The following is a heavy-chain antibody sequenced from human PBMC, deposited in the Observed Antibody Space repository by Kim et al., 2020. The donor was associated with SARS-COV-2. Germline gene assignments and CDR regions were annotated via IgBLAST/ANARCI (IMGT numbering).Heavy chain of an antibody. CDR2: ISYDGSNK. J-gene: IGHJ4*02. D-gene: IGHD1-1*01. CDR1: GFTFSSYG. CDR3: AKSVHRTHFDY. V-gene: IGHV3-30*18. Sequence: GGSLRLSCAASGFTFSSYGMHWVRQAPGKGLEWVAVISYDGSNKYYADSVKGRFTISRDNSKNTLYLQMNSLRAEDTAVYYCAKSVHRTHFDYWGQGTLVTVSS.